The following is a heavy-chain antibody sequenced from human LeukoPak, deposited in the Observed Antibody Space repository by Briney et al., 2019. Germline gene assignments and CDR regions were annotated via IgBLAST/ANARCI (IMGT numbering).Heavy chain of an antibody. CDR3: ATETYSSTWTPPKFDF. CDR1: EFTFSRYW. V-gene: IGHV3-7*01. D-gene: IGHD6-13*01. Sequence: GGSLRLSCAASEFTFSRYWMNWIRQAPGKGLEWVANINEDGTEIYYIDAVRGRFTISRDNAKNSLFLQMNSLRGEDTAFYYCATETYSSTWTPPKFDFWGRGTLVTVSS. CDR2: INEDGTEI. J-gene: IGHJ4*02.